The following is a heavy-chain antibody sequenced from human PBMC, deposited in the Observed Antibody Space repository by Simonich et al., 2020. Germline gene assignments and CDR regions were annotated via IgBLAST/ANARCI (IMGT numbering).Heavy chain of an antibody. CDR1: GYTFTSYG. V-gene: IGHV1-18*01. CDR3: ARASRGTWWYYYFDY. CDR2: TSAYNGTT. D-gene: IGHD2-15*01. J-gene: IGHJ4*02. Sequence: QVQLVQSGAEVKKPGASVKVSCKASGYTFTSYGISWVRQAPGQGLVWMGWTSAYNGTTNDAQKLLGRVTMTTDTSTSTAYMELRSLRSDDTAVYYCARASRGTWWYYYFDYWGQGTLVTVSS.